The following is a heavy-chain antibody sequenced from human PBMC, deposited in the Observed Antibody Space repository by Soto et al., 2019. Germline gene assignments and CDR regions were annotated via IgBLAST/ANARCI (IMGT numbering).Heavy chain of an antibody. J-gene: IGHJ4*02. CDR1: GFTFTYYA. V-gene: IGHV3-23*01. CDR3: ARTNSRGQWSGWY. D-gene: IGHD3-22*01. CDR2: ISANGQGI. Sequence: PGGSLRLSCTASGFTFTYYAFSWVRQAPGKGLEWVSAISANGQGIYYADSVRGRFTISRDNSKNTVSLHMDSVRAEDTAVYYCARTNSRGQWSGWYWRQGTLVTVYS.